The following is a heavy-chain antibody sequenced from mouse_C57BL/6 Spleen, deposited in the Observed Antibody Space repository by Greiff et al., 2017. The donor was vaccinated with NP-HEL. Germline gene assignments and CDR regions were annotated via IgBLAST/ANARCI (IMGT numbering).Heavy chain of an antibody. CDR2: IDPSDSYT. D-gene: IGHD3-3*01. CDR3: ARRAGAMDY. CDR1: GYTFTSYW. J-gene: IGHJ4*01. Sequence: VQLQQPGAELVMPGASVKLSCKASGYTFTSYWMHWVKQRPGQGLEWIGEIDPSDSYTKYNQKFKGKSTLTVDKSSSTAYMQLSSLTSEDSSVYYCARRAGAMDYWGQGTSVTVSS. V-gene: IGHV1-69*01.